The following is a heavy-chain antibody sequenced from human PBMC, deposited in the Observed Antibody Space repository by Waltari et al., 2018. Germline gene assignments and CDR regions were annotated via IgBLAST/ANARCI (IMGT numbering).Heavy chain of an antibody. V-gene: IGHV4-34*01. Sequence: QVQLQQWGAGLLKPSETLSLTCAVYGGSFSGYYWSWIRQPPGKGLEWIGEINHSGSTNYNPSLKSRVTISVDTSKNQFSLKLSSVTAADTAVYYCARAPRKAGLGYWGQGTLVTVSS. D-gene: IGHD3-10*01. CDR2: INHSGST. CDR1: GGSFSGYY. CDR3: ARAPRKAGLGY. J-gene: IGHJ4*02.